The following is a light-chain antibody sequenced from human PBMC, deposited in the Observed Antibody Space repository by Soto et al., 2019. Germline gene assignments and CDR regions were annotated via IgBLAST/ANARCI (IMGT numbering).Light chain of an antibody. V-gene: IGKV1-12*01. Sequence: DIQMTQSPSSVSASVGDRVSITCRASQDISSWVAWYQQRPGKAPKLLIYATSNLQSGVPSRFSGSGSGTDFTLTISSLQPEDFATYYCQHSYSSPTLGQGTKVDIK. J-gene: IGKJ2*01. CDR2: ATS. CDR3: QHSYSSPT. CDR1: QDISSW.